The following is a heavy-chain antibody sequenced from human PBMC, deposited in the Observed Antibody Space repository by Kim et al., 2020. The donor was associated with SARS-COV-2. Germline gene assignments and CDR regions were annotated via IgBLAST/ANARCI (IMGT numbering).Heavy chain of an antibody. CDR2: IIPILGIA. J-gene: IGHJ6*02. CDR1: GGTFSSYA. Sequence: SVKVSCKASGGTFSSYAISWVRQAPGQGLEWMGRIIPILGIANYAQKFQGRVTITADKSTSTAYMELSSLRSEDTAVYYCARDRHVDTAISYYGMDVWGQGTTVTVSS. CDR3: ARDRHVDTAISYYGMDV. V-gene: IGHV1-69*04. D-gene: IGHD5-18*01.